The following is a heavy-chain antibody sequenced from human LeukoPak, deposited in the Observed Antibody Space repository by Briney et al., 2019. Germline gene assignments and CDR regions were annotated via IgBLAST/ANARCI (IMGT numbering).Heavy chain of an antibody. CDR2: INPNSGGT. V-gene: IGHV1-2*02. CDR1: GYTFTGYY. CDR3: ARGPANWLDP. J-gene: IGHJ5*02. Sequence: ASVNVSCKASGYTFTGYYIYWVRQAPGQGLEWVGWINPNSGGTKYAQKFLGRVTMTRDTSISTAYMELSSLRSDDTAVYYCARGPANWLDPWGQGTLVAVSS.